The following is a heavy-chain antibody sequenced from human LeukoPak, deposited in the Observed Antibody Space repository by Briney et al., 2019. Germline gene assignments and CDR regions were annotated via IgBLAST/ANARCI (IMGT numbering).Heavy chain of an antibody. Sequence: GRSLRLSCAASGFTFSSYAMHWVRQPPGKGLEWVTMMSYDGSTQYYTDSVKSRFTISRDNSKNTLYLQMNSLRTEDTALYYCARDHSLEYGNWFDPWGQGTLVTVSS. CDR3: ARDHSLEYGNWFDP. D-gene: IGHD3-3*01. CDR2: MSYDGSTQ. J-gene: IGHJ5*02. CDR1: GFTFSSYA. V-gene: IGHV3-30*04.